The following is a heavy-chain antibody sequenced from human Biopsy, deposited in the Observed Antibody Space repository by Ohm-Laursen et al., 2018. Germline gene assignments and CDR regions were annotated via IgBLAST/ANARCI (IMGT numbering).Heavy chain of an antibody. D-gene: IGHD3-22*01. J-gene: IGHJ4*02. CDR1: GVTLSGYA. CDR3: ARGSHYYDGSGFYSFDN. Sequence: GSLRLSCAASGVTLSGYAMTWVRQAPGKGLEWVANIQKDGNGKYYVDSVKGRFTISRDNNKNSLSLQMTNLRAEDTAVYYCARGSHYYDGSGFYSFDNWGQGTLVTVSS. V-gene: IGHV3-7*04. CDR2: IQKDGNGK.